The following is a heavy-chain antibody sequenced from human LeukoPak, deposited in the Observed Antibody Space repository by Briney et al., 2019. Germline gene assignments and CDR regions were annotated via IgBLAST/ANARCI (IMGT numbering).Heavy chain of an antibody. Sequence: PGGSLRLSCAASGFTFTSYSMNWVRQAPGKGLEWVSSISGSSSYIYCADSVEGRFTISRDNAKNSLYLQMNSLRAEDTAVYYCAREYCSGGSCYSDAFDIWGQGTMVTV. CDR1: GFTFTSYS. J-gene: IGHJ3*02. V-gene: IGHV3-21*01. CDR3: AREYCSGGSCYSDAFDI. D-gene: IGHD2-15*01. CDR2: ISGSSSYI.